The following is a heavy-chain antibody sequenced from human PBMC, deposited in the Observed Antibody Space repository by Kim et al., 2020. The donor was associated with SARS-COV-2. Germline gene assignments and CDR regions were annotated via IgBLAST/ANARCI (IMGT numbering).Heavy chain of an antibody. D-gene: IGHD3-10*01. CDR3: ARFWEINGSGSSDAFDI. CDR2: IYPGDSDT. CDR1: GYSFTSYW. V-gene: IGHV5-51*01. Sequence: GESLKISCKGSGYSFTSYWIGWVRQMPGKGLEWMGIIYPGDSDTRYSPSFQGQVTISADKSISTAYLQWSSLKASDTAMYYCARFWEINGSGSSDAFDIWGQGTMVTVSS. J-gene: IGHJ3*02.